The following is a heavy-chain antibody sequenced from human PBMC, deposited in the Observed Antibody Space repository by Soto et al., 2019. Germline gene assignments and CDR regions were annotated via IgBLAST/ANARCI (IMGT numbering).Heavy chain of an antibody. CDR3: ARGGYYDSRGSRNYHYYGMDA. J-gene: IGHJ6*02. Sequence: QVQLVQSGTEVKKPGASVKVSCKASGYTFTSYGISWVRQAPGQGLEWMGWISPYDDNTNYAQNLQGRVTMTTNTSTRTAYMERRSLRSDDTAVYYCARGGYYDSRGSRNYHYYGMDAWGQGTTVTVS. CDR2: ISPYDDNT. V-gene: IGHV1-18*01. D-gene: IGHD3-22*01. CDR1: GYTFTSYG.